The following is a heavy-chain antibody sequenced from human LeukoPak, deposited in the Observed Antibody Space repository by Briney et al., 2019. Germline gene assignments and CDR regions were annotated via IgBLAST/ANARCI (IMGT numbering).Heavy chain of an antibody. CDR3: ARDRTVWFDP. V-gene: IGHV3-21*01. Sequence: KSGGSLRLSCAASGFIFSSYSMNGVRQAPGKGLEWGSSISSRSRYIYYADPVKGRFTLSRDNAKNSLYLQMNSLRAEDTAVYYCARDRTVWFDPWGQGTLVTVSS. CDR2: ISSRSRYI. J-gene: IGHJ5*02. CDR1: GFIFSSYS.